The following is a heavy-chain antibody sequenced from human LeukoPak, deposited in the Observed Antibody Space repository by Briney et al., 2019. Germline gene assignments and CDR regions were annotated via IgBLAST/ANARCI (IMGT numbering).Heavy chain of an antibody. J-gene: IGHJ4*02. CDR2: IYSGGST. D-gene: IGHD1-1*01. CDR1: GFTVSSNH. CDR3: ARGPAGYN. Sequence: GGSLRPSCAASGFTVSSNHMSWVRQAPGKGLEWVSVIYSGGSTDYADSVKGRFTISRDNLKNTLYLQVNSLRAEDTAVYYSARGPAGYNWGQGTLVTFSS. V-gene: IGHV3-53*01.